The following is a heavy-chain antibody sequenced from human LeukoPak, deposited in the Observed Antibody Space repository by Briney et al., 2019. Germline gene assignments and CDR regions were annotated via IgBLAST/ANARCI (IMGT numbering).Heavy chain of an antibody. V-gene: IGHV2-5*01. D-gene: IGHD3-22*01. J-gene: IGHJ4*02. CDR3: AHWWYDSSGYYHFDY. Sequence: SGPTLVKPTQTLTLTCTFSGFSLSTSGVGVGWIRQPPGKALEWLALIYWNDDKRYSPSLKSRLTITKDTSKNQVVLTMTNMDPMDTATYYCAHWWYDSSGYYHFDYWGQGTLVTVSS. CDR1: GFSLSTSGVG. CDR2: IYWNDDK.